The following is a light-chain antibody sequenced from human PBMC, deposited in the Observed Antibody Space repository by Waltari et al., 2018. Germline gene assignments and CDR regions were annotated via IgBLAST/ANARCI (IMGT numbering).Light chain of an antibody. J-gene: IGLJ1*01. CDR3: CSYAGISVYV. Sequence: QSALTPPASVSGSPGPSITLSCTGSRIDVESSNLVSWYQQKPGKAPKLIIYEVNKRPSGVSYRFSGSKSGNTASLTISGLQADDEAHYYCCSYAGISVYVFGTGTKVTV. CDR2: EVN. CDR1: RIDVESSNL. V-gene: IGLV2-23*02.